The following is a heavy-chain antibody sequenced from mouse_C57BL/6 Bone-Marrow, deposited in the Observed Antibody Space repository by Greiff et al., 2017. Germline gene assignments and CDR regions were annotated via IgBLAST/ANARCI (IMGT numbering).Heavy chain of an antibody. Sequence: QVQLKQSGAELVKPGASVKISCKASGYAFSSYWMNWVKQRPGKGLEWIGQIYPGDGDTNYNGKFKGKATLNADKSSSTAYMQLSSLTSEDSAVYFCARGYYGRPFAYWGQGTLVTVSA. CDR2: IYPGDGDT. CDR1: GYAFSSYW. D-gene: IGHD1-1*01. V-gene: IGHV1-80*01. CDR3: ARGYYGRPFAY. J-gene: IGHJ3*01.